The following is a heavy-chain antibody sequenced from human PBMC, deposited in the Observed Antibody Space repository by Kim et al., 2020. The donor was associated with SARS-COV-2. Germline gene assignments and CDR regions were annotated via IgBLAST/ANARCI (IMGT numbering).Heavy chain of an antibody. CDR3: ARAVIVVPASERGGDAFDV. J-gene: IGHJ3*01. V-gene: IGHV4-59*01. D-gene: IGHD2-2*01. Sequence: MSRASISLDTSKNQFSLKLSSVTAADTAVYYCARAVIVVPASERGGDAFDVWGQGSLVSVSS.